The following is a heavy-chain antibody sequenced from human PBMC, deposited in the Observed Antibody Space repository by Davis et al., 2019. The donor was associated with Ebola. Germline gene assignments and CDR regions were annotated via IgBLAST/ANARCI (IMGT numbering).Heavy chain of an antibody. CDR1: GFTFSSYG. CDR3: ARDRVGSGYLYGMDV. CDR2: IWYDGSNK. V-gene: IGHV3-33*01. J-gene: IGHJ6*02. D-gene: IGHD5-12*01. Sequence: GESLKISCAASGFTFSSYGMHWVRQAPGKGLEWVAVIWYDGSNKYYADSVKGRFTISRDNSKNTLYLQMNSLRAEDTAVYYCARDRVGSGYLYGMDVWGQGTTVTVSS.